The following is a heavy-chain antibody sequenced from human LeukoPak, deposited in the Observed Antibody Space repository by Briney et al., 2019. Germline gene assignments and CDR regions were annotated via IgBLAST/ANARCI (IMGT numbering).Heavy chain of an antibody. J-gene: IGHJ4*02. CDR3: ARDYSGDEDFDY. V-gene: IGHV3-48*03. CDR1: GFTFSSYE. Sequence: LPGGSLRLSCGASGFTFSSYEMNWVRQAPGKGLEWLSYISTGGSTILYADSVKGRFTTSRDDAKDSLYLQMNSLRAEDTAVYYCARDYSGDEDFDYWGQGTRVTASS. CDR2: ISTGGSTI. D-gene: IGHD5-12*01.